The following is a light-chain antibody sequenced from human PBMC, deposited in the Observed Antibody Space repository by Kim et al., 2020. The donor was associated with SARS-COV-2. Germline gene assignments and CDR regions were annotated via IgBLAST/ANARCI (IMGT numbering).Light chain of an antibody. CDR1: KLEDKY. Sequence: SYELTQPPSVSVSPGQTASITCSGDKLEDKYVYWYQQKPGQSPVLVIYEDNKRPSGIPERFSASNSENTATLTISGTQAIDEGDYYSQAWGSRTVVFGGGTKLTVL. CDR3: QAWGSRTVV. V-gene: IGLV3-1*01. CDR2: EDN. J-gene: IGLJ2*01.